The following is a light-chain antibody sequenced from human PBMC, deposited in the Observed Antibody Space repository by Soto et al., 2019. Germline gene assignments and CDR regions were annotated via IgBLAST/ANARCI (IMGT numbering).Light chain of an antibody. CDR2: EVS. CDR3: SSYGGRNNLL. CDR1: SSDVGGYNY. V-gene: IGLV2-8*01. J-gene: IGLJ2*01. Sequence: QSAMTQPPSASGSPGQSVTISCTGTSSDVGGYNYVSWYQQHPGKAPKVMIYEVSKRPSGVPDRFSGSKSVNTSSLTVSGLQAEDEADYYCSSYGGRNNLLFGGGTKLTVL.